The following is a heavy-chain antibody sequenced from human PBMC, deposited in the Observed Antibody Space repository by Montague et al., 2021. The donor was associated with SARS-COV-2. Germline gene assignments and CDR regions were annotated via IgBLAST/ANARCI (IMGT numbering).Heavy chain of an antibody. CDR3: ASELLWFGELSNFDY. J-gene: IGHJ4*02. CDR1: GFTFSSYG. D-gene: IGHD3-10*01. Sequence: SLRLSCAASGFTFSSYGMHWVRQAPGKGLEWVAVIWYDGSNKYYADSVKGRFTISRDNSKNTLCLQMNSLRAEDTAVYYCASELLWFGELSNFDYWGQGTLVTVSS. CDR2: IWYDGSNK. V-gene: IGHV3-33*01.